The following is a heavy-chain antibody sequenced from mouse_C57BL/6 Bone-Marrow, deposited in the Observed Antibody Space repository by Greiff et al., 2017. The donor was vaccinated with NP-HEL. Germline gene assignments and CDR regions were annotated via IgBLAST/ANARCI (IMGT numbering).Heavy chain of an antibody. CDR3: ARGGVLRPVAGVYFDV. CDR1: GYTFTSYG. D-gene: IGHD1-2*01. CDR2: IYPRSGNT. V-gene: IGHV1-81*01. Sequence: VQLQQSGAELARPGASVKLSCKASGYTFTSYGISWVKQRTGQGLEWIGEIYPRSGNTYYNEKFKGKATLTADKYSSTAYMELRSLTSEDSAVYFCARGGVLRPVAGVYFDVWGTGTTVTVSS. J-gene: IGHJ1*03.